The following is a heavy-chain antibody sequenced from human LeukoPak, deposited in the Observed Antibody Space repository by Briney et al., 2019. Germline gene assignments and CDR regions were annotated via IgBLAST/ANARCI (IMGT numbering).Heavy chain of an antibody. V-gene: IGHV3-23*01. CDR3: ATNSKGARGYYFDY. J-gene: IGHJ4*02. Sequence: GGSLRLSCAASGFTFSSYAMSWVRQAPGKGLEWVSAISGSGGSTYYADSVKGRFTISRDNSKNTLYLQMNSLSAEDTAVYYCATNSKGARGYYFDYWGQGTLVTVSS. CDR1: GFTFSSYA. CDR2: ISGSGGST. D-gene: IGHD1-26*01.